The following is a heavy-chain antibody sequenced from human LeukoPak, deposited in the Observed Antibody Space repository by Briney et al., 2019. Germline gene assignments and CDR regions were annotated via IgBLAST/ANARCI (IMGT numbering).Heavy chain of an antibody. D-gene: IGHD6-19*01. Sequence: ASVKVSCKASGYTFTSYGISWVRQAPGQGLEWMGWISAYNGNTNYAQKLQGRVTMTTDTSTSTAYMELRSLKSDDTAVYYCARGGWTPYYYYGMDVWGQGTTVTVSS. J-gene: IGHJ6*02. CDR3: ARGGWTPYYYYGMDV. V-gene: IGHV1-18*01. CDR2: ISAYNGNT. CDR1: GYTFTSYG.